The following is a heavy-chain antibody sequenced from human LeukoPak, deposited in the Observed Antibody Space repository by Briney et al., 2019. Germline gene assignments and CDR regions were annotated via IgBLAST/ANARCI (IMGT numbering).Heavy chain of an antibody. CDR1: GGSISSGSYY. D-gene: IGHD2-15*01. Sequence: PSETLSLTCTVSGGSISSGSYYWSWIRQPAGKGLEWIGRIYTSGSTNYTSGSTHYNPSLKSRVTISVDTSKNQFSLKLSSVTAADTAVYYCARGFSSWWLPYWGQGTLVTVSS. CDR2: IYTSGST. V-gene: IGHV4-61*02. J-gene: IGHJ4*02. CDR3: ARGFSSWWLPY.